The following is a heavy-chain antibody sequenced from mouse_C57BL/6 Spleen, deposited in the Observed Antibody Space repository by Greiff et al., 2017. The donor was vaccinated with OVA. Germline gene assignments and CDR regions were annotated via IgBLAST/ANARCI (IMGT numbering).Heavy chain of an antibody. Sequence: DVKLQESGPELVKPGASVKISCKASGYSFTGYYMHWVKQSHGNILDWIGYIYPYNGVSSYNQKFKGKATLTVDKSSSTAYMELRSLTSEDSAVYDWARQLGRTFDYWGQGTTLTVSS. V-gene: IGHV1-31*01. J-gene: IGHJ2*01. CDR3: ARQLGRTFDY. D-gene: IGHD4-1*02. CDR2: IYPYNGVS. CDR1: GYSFTGYY.